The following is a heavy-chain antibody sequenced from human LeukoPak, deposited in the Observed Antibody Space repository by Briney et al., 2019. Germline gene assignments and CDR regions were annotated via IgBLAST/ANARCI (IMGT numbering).Heavy chain of an antibody. CDR1: GFTFSSYA. CDR2: ISYDGSNK. V-gene: IGHV3-30-3*02. D-gene: IGHD3-3*01. CDR3: AKTPEEPIFGAVRDY. J-gene: IGHJ4*02. Sequence: QPGGSLRLSCAASGFTFSSYAMHWVRQAPGKGLEWVAVISYDGSNKYYADSVKGRFTISRDNSKNTLYLQMNSLRAEDTAVYYCAKTPEEPIFGAVRDYWGQGTLVTVSS.